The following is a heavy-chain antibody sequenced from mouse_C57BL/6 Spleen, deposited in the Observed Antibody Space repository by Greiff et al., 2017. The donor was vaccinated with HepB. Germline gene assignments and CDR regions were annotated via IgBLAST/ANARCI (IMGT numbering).Heavy chain of an antibody. Sequence: EVKVVESGGGLVKPGGSLKLSCAASGFTFSSYTMSWVRQTPEKRLEWVATISGGGGNTYYPDSVKGRFTISRDNAKNTLYLQMSSLRSEDTALYYCARRGPKGYFDVWGTGTTVTVSS. J-gene: IGHJ1*03. CDR2: ISGGGGNT. CDR3: ARRGPKGYFDV. D-gene: IGHD1-1*02. CDR1: GFTFSSYT. V-gene: IGHV5-9*01.